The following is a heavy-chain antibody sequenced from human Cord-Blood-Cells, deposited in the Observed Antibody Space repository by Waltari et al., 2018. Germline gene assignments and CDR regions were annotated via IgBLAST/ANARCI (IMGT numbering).Heavy chain of an antibody. CDR1: GGSISSGGYY. CDR3: ARDGRGGDWGNFDY. D-gene: IGHD2-21*01. CDR2: IYYRGST. Sequence: QVQLQESGPGLVKPSQTLSPTCTVSGGSISSGGYYWRWFRQHPGKGLEWIGYIYYRGSTYYNPSLKSRVTISVDTSKNQFSLKLSSVTAADTAVYYCARDGRGGDWGNFDYWGQGTLVTVSS. V-gene: IGHV4-31*03. J-gene: IGHJ4*02.